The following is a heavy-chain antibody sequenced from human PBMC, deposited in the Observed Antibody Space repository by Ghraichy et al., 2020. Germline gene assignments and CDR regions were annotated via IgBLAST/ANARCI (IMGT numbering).Heavy chain of an antibody. CDR2: INHSGST. CDR3: ARVEMGDDFWSGYLSYFDY. D-gene: IGHD3-3*01. J-gene: IGHJ4*02. CDR1: GGSFSGYY. Sequence: SETLSLTCAVYGGSFSGYYWSWIRQPPGKGLEWIGEINHSGSTNYNPSLKSRVTISVDTSKNQFSLKLSSVTAADTAVYYCARVEMGDDFWSGYLSYFDYWGQGTLVTVSS. V-gene: IGHV4-34*01.